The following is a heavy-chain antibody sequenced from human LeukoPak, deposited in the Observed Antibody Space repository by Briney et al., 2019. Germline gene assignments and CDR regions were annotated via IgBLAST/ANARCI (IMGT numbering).Heavy chain of an antibody. CDR2: IKSKTDGGTA. CDR3: TTRGGSFSIFDY. V-gene: IGHV3-15*01. Sequence: GGSLRLSCAASGFTFSNAYMSWVRQAPGKGLEWVGRIKSKTDGGTADYAAPVKGRFTISRDDSKNTLYLQMNSLKTEDTAVYYCTTRGGSFSIFDYWGQGTLVTVSS. CDR1: GFTFSNAY. J-gene: IGHJ4*02. D-gene: IGHD1-26*01.